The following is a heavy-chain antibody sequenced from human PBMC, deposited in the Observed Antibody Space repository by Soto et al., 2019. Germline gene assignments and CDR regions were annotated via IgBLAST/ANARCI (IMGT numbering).Heavy chain of an antibody. V-gene: IGHV4-38-2*02. CDR1: GDYISNGYY. Sequence: PSETLSLTCAVSGDYISNGYYCAWIRQPPGMGLDWIGSTFHGGTTHYNPSLKSRVIMSVDTSKNQFSLRLNSVTAADTAVYYCARDVDWFDPWGRGTLVTVSS. J-gene: IGHJ5*02. CDR3: ARDVDWFDP. CDR2: TFHGGTT.